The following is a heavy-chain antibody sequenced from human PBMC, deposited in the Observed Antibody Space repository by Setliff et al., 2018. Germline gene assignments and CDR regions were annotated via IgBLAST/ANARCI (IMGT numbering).Heavy chain of an antibody. J-gene: IGHJ5*02. V-gene: IGHV1-18*03. CDR2: FDPEDEET. Sequence: ASVKVSCKASGYTFTGYYMHWVRQAPGQGLEWMGGFDPEDEETIYAQKLQGRVTMTTDTSTSTAYMELRSLTSDDMAVYYCARVRSPALLAITNNWFDPWGQGTLVTVSS. CDR1: GYTFTGYY. CDR3: ARVRSPALLAITNNWFDP. D-gene: IGHD3-3*01.